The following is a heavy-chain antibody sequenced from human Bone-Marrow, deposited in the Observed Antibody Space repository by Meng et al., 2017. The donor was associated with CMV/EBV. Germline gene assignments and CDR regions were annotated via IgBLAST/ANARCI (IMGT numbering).Heavy chain of an antibody. CDR2: IKHDGSDK. CDR1: GFTFSSYE. CDR3: ARDCSTTTCHNY. Sequence: GGSLRLSCAASGFTFSSYEMNWVRQAPGKGLAWVANIKHDGSDKYYVDSVRGRFTISRDNAKNSLYLQIDSLRAEDTAIYYCARDCSTTTCHNYWGQGILVTVSS. D-gene: IGHD2-2*01. V-gene: IGHV3-7*01. J-gene: IGHJ4*02.